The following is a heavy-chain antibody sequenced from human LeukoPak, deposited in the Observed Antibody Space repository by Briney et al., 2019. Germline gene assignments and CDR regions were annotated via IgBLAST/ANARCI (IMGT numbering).Heavy chain of an antibody. CDR1: GFTFSSYG. CDR2: IWYDGSNK. Sequence: PGGSLRLSCAASGFTFSSYGMHWVRQAPGKGLEWVAVIWYDGSNKYYADSVKGRFTISRDNSKNTLYLQMNSLRAEDTAVYYCASLPSWYYDSLGAWDHDAFDIWGQGTMVTVSS. D-gene: IGHD3-22*01. V-gene: IGHV3-33*01. J-gene: IGHJ3*02. CDR3: ASLPSWYYDSLGAWDHDAFDI.